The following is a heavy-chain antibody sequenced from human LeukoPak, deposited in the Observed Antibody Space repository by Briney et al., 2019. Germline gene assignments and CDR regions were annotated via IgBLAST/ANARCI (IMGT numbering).Heavy chain of an antibody. CDR2: IYYSGST. V-gene: IGHV4-59*01. J-gene: IGHJ4*02. CDR3: ARIDDSSGYPFDY. Sequence: PSETLSLTCTVSGGSISTSSWSWIRQPPGKGLEWNGYIYYSGSTNYNPSLKSRVTISVDTSKNQFSLKLNSVTAADAAVYYCARIDDSSGYPFDYWGQGTLVTVSS. D-gene: IGHD3-22*01. CDR1: GGSISTSS.